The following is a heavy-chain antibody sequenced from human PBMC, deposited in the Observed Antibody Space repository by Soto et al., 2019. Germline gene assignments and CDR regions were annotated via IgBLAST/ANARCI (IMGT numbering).Heavy chain of an antibody. CDR1: GFTFSGSA. D-gene: IGHD2-2*01. J-gene: IGHJ4*02. CDR2: IRSKANSYAT. CDR3: TSLGYCSSTSCYASSFKMRI. V-gene: IGHV3-73*02. Sequence: EVQLVESGGGLVQPGGSLKLSCAASGFTFSGSAMHWVRQASGKGLEWVGRIRSKANSYATAYAASVKGRFTISRDDSXXTXYXXMNSLKTEDTAVYYCTSLGYCSSTSCYASSFKMRIWGQGTLVTVSS.